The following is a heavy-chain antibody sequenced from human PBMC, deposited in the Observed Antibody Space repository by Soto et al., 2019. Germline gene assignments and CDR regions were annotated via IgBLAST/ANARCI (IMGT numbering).Heavy chain of an antibody. J-gene: IGHJ6*02. Sequence: SETLSLTCAVYGGSFSGYYWSWIRQPPGKGLEWIGEINHSGSTNYNPSLKSRVTISEDTSKNQFSLKLSSVTAADTAVYYCARVITIVQGVKNYGMDVWSQGTTVTVSS. CDR3: ARVITIVQGVKNYGMDV. CDR2: INHSGST. CDR1: GGSFSGYY. D-gene: IGHD3-10*01. V-gene: IGHV4-34*01.